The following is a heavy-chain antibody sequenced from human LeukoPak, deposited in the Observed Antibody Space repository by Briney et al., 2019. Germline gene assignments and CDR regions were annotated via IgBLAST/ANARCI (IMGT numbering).Heavy chain of an antibody. D-gene: IGHD6-19*01. CDR3: APYSSGWSAY. V-gene: IGHV1-69*05. Sequence: RASVKVSCKASGGTFSSYAISWVRQAPGQGLEWMGRIIPIFGTANYAQKFQGRVTITTDESTSTAYMELSSLRSEDTAVYYCAPYSSGWSAYWGQGTLVTVSS. CDR1: GGTFSSYA. J-gene: IGHJ4*02. CDR2: IIPIFGTA.